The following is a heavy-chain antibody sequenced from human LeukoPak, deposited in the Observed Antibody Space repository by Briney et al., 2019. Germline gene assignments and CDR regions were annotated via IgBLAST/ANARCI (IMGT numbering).Heavy chain of an antibody. V-gene: IGHV3-23*01. CDR2: IGGSGDST. CDR1: GFTFSSYI. CDR3: AKEGPGGGGYFDD. Sequence: GGSLRLSCAASGFTFSSYIMSWVRQAPGKGLEWVSLIGGSGDSTYYADSVKGRFTISRDNSKNTLYLRMNSLRADDTAVYYCAKEGPGGGGYFDDWGQGTLVTVSP. D-gene: IGHD3-16*01. J-gene: IGHJ4*02.